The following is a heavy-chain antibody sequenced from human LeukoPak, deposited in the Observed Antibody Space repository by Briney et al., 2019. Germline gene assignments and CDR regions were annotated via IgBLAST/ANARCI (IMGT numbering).Heavy chain of an antibody. CDR2: IYYSGST. J-gene: IGHJ5*02. V-gene: IGHV4-59*01. CDR3: ASGSNYEGWFDP. Sequence: SETLSLTCTVSGGSISSYYWSWIRQPPGKGLEWIGYIYYSGSTNYNPSLKSRVTISVDTSKNQFSLKLSSVTAADTAVYYCASGSNYEGWFDPWGQGTLVTVSS. CDR1: GGSISSYY. D-gene: IGHD4-11*01.